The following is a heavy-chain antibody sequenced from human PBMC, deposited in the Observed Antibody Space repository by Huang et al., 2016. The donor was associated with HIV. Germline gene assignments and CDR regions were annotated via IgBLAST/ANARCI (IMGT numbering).Heavy chain of an antibody. D-gene: IGHD3-3*02. Sequence: VQLLESGGGLVKPGGSLRLSCAAFGFTFSSYAMSWVRQAPGKGLGVVSVISGSGGSTYYADSVKGRFTLSRDNSKNTLYLQMNSLRAEDTAVYYCAKPPSISSKYFQHWGQGTLVTVSS. CDR1: GFTFSSYA. V-gene: IGHV3-23*01. J-gene: IGHJ1*01. CDR2: ISGSGGST. CDR3: AKPPSISSKYFQH.